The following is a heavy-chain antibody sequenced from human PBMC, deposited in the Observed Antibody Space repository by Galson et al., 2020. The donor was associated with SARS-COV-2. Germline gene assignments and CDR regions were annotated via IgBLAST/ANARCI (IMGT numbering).Heavy chain of an antibody. CDR3: ARDHRGRYY. V-gene: IGHV3-48*04. D-gene: IGHD1-26*01. CDR2: LSTSSSTI. Sequence: GESLKISCAASGFSFSSYTMNWVRQAPGKGLEWVASLSTSSSTIYDADSVKGRFTISRDNGKNSLYLQMNSLRAEDTAVYYCARDHRGRYYWGPGTAVTASS. CDR1: GFSFSSYT. J-gene: IGHJ4*01.